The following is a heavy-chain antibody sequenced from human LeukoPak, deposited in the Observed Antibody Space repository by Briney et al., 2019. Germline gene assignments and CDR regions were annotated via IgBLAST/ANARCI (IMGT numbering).Heavy chain of an antibody. CDR1: GGSFSDYY. Sequence: SETLSLTCAVFGGSFSDYYWSWIRQPPGKGLEWIGEINHSGSTNHNPSLKSRVTISVDTSKNQFSLKLSSVTAADTAVYYCARVPYYDSSGLKGGFDYWGQGTLVTVSS. V-gene: IGHV4-34*01. CDR2: INHSGST. D-gene: IGHD3-22*01. J-gene: IGHJ4*02. CDR3: ARVPYYDSSGLKGGFDY.